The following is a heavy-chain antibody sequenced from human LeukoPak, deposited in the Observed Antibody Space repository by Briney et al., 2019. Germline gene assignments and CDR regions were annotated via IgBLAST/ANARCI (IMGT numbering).Heavy chain of an antibody. CDR2: ISYDGSNK. D-gene: IGHD3-3*01. J-gene: IGHJ4*02. Sequence: GGSLRLSCAASGFTFSSYAMHWVRQAPGKGLEWVAVISYDGSNKYYADSVKGRFTISRDNSKNTLYLQMNSLRAEDTAVYYCARDYDFWGQGTLVTVSS. CDR1: GFTFSSYA. CDR3: ARDYDF. V-gene: IGHV3-30-3*01.